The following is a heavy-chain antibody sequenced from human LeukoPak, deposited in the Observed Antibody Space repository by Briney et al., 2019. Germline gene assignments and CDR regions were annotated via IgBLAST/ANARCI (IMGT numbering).Heavy chain of an antibody. CDR3: AKGRGRYYYYGMDV. J-gene: IGHJ6*02. Sequence: GGSLRLSCAASGFTFSNYGMHWVRQAPGKGLEWVAVISYDGRNKYYVDSVKGRFTISRDNSKNTLYLQMNSLRAEDTAVYYCAKGRGRYYYYGMDVWGQGTTVTVSS. CDR2: ISYDGRNK. V-gene: IGHV3-30*18. D-gene: IGHD3-10*01. CDR1: GFTFSNYG.